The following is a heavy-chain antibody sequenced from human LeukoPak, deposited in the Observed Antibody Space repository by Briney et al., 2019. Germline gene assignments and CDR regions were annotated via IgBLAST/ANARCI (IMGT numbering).Heavy chain of an antibody. V-gene: IGHV3-72*01. CDR1: GFILSDHY. CDR2: SRIKADGYIT. D-gene: IGHD5-18*01. Sequence: GRSLRLSCAASGFILSDHYMDCVPHTPGRGLEWVARSRIKADGYITQYAASVQDRFTISRDESKDSLYLQMNSLKTEDRAMYYCVRGQNSLDYWGQGTLVSVFS. J-gene: IGHJ4*02. CDR3: VRGQNSLDY.